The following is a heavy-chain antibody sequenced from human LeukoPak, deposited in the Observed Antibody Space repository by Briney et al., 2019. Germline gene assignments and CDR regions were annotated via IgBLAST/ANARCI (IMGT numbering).Heavy chain of an antibody. Sequence: PSETLSLTCTVSGGSISNYYWSWIRQPPGKGLEWIGYIYYSGSTNYNPSLKSRVTISVDTSKNQFSLKLSSVTAADTAVYYCARGTPPGYWGQGTLVTVSS. V-gene: IGHV4-59*01. CDR3: ARGTPPGY. CDR1: GGSISNYY. CDR2: IYYSGST. J-gene: IGHJ4*02.